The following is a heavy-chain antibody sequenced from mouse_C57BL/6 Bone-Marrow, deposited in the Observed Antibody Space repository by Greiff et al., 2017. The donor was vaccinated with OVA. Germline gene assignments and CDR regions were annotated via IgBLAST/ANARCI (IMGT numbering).Heavy chain of an antibody. J-gene: IGHJ4*01. V-gene: IGHV1-76*01. CDR1: GYTFTDYY. CDR2: IYPGSGNT. Sequence: VHLVESGAELVRPGASVKLSCKASGYTFTDYYINWVKQRPGQGLEWIARIYPGSGNTYYNEKFKGKATLTAEKSSSTAYMQLSSLTSEDSAVYYCAAGAMDYWGQGTSVTVSS. CDR3: AAGAMDY.